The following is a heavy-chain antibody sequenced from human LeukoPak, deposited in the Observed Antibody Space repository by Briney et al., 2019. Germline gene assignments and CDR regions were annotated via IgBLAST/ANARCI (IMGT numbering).Heavy chain of an antibody. J-gene: IGHJ4*02. Sequence: GGSLRLSCAISGITLSNYGMSWVRQPPGKGLEWVAGLSASGGSTNYADSVKGRSTISRDNPKNTLYLQMNSLRAEDTAVYFCAKRGVVIRVILVGFHKEAYYFDSWGQGALVTVSS. CDR1: GITLSNYG. V-gene: IGHV3-23*01. CDR3: AKRGVVIRVILVGFHKEAYYFDS. D-gene: IGHD3-10*01. CDR2: LSASGGST.